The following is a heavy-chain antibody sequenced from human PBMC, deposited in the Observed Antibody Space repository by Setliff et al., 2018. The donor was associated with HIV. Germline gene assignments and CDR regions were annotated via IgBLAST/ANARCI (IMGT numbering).Heavy chain of an antibody. V-gene: IGHV1-24*01. J-gene: IGHJ4*02. Sequence: ASVKVSCKVYGYTLTDLSMHWVRQVPGKGLEWMGRFDPEDGDTIYAEKFQGRVAMTEDTSTDRAYLELSSLRSEDTAVYYCTTLKEQWLAEGGFDYWGQGILVTVSS. CDR2: FDPEDGDT. CDR3: TTLKEQWLAEGGFDY. CDR1: GYTLTDLS. D-gene: IGHD6-19*01.